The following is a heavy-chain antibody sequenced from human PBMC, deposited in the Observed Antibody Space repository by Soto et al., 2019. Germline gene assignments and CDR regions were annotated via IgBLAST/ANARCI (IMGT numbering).Heavy chain of an antibody. CDR2: MYTKERT. J-gene: IGHJ5*02. CDR3: ARDGYKDGGNNWFDP. CDR1: GGSITNYY. V-gene: IGHV4-4*07. Sequence: PSETLSLTCTVSGGSITNYYWSWIRQPAGKGLEWIGRMYTKERTNYNLSFKSRVTMSVDTPKNQFSLKLNAVTAADTAVYYCARDGYKDGGNNWFDPWGQGTLVTVSS. D-gene: IGHD5-18*01.